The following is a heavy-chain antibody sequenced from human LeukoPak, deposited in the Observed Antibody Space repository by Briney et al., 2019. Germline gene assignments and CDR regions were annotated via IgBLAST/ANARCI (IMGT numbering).Heavy chain of an antibody. V-gene: IGHV4-59*01. Sequence: KPSETLSLTCTVSGGSMSSYYWGWIRQPPGKGLEWIGYIYYSGSTNYNPSLKSRVTISVDTSKNLFSLKLSSVTAADTVVYYCARVRQQVVHDAFDIWGQGTMVIVSS. D-gene: IGHD6-13*01. CDR1: GGSMSSYY. J-gene: IGHJ3*02. CDR2: IYYSGST. CDR3: ARVRQQVVHDAFDI.